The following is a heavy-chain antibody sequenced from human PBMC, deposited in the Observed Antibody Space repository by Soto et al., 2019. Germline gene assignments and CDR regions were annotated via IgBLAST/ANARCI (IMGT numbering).Heavy chain of an antibody. V-gene: IGHV4-31*01. D-gene: IGHD2-21*01. CDR2: IYHSGST. Sequence: QVQLQESGPGLVKPSQTLSLTCTVSGDSISRGGYYWNWLRQHPRKGLEWIGNIYHSGSTIYNPSLKSLVTISDDTSKNRLSLELSNVTAADTAVYYCARDGAGAYGLGWFDPWGQGILVTVSS. J-gene: IGHJ5*02. CDR1: GDSISRGGYY. CDR3: ARDGAGAYGLGWFDP.